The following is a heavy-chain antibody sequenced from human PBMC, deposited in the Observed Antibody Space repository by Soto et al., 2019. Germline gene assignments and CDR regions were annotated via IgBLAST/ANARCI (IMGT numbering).Heavy chain of an antibody. CDR3: ASLDTARVETAGY. Sequence: GGSLRLSCTASGFTFSNYVMAWVRQAPGRGLEWVSAISGGGSSTFYADSVKGRFVISRDHAKNSLYLQMNSLRVEDTALYYCASLDTARVETAGYWGQGTLVTVSS. D-gene: IGHD5-18*01. J-gene: IGHJ4*02. CDR2: ISGGGSST. CDR1: GFTFSNYV. V-gene: IGHV3-23*01.